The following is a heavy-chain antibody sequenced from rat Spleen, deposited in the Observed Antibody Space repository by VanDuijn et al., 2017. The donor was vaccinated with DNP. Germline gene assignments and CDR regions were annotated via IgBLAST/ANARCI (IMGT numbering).Heavy chain of an antibody. CDR3: ARQGYTPYYAMDA. CDR2: IYLGDGDT. J-gene: IGHJ4*01. D-gene: IGHD1-11*01. Sequence: QVQLQQSGAELAKPGSSVKISCKASGYTFTNYHISWIKQTTGQGLEWIGWIYLGDGDTEYNRKFNGKATLTADKSSSTAYMQLSSLTSEDSAVYFCARQGYTPYYAMDAWGQGTSVTVSS. CDR1: GYTFTNYH. V-gene: IGHV1-28*01.